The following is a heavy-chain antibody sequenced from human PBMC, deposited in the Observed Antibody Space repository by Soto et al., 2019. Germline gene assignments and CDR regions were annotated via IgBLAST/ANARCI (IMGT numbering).Heavy chain of an antibody. Sequence: VQLLESGGGLIQPGGSLRLSCAASGFTFSYGIHWLRQAPGKGLGWVAYISYDSSNKVYGDSVKGRFTSSRDNSKTTQFLQMNSLRAEDTAVYYCAKLVIGYCSGNTCDDYWGQGTLVAVSS. D-gene: IGHD2-15*01. CDR1: GFTFSYG. CDR3: AKLVIGYCSGNTCDDY. V-gene: IGHV3-30*18. J-gene: IGHJ4*02. CDR2: ISYDSSNK.